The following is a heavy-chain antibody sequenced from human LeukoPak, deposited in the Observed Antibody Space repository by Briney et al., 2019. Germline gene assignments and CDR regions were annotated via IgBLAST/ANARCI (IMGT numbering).Heavy chain of an antibody. V-gene: IGHV3-23*01. CDR3: AKASAVRGYYYYGMDV. CDR2: ISDSGGIT. D-gene: IGHD3-10*02. Sequence: PGGSQRLSCAASGFTFSSYAMNWVRQAPGKGLEWVSGISDSGGITYYADSVKGRFTISRDNPKNTMYLQMNSLRVEDTAVYYCAKASAVRGYYYYGMDVWGQGTTVTVPS. CDR1: GFTFSSYA. J-gene: IGHJ6*02.